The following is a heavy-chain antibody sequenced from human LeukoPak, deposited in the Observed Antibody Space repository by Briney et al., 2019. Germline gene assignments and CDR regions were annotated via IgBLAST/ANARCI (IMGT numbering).Heavy chain of an antibody. CDR1: GFTFNTYT. CDR2: MSGSSGII. J-gene: IGHJ4*02. V-gene: IGHV3-48*01. D-gene: IGHD1-26*01. CDR3: ARDRRGASDY. Sequence: GGSLRLSCAASGFTFNTYTMNWVRQAPGKGLEWVSYMSGSSGIIDYADSVRGRFTISRDNAKNSLYLQMHSLRAEDTAVYYCARDRRGASDYWGQGTLVTVSS.